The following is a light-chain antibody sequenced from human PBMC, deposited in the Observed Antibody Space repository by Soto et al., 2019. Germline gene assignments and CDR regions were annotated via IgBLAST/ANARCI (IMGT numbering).Light chain of an antibody. CDR1: NIGNKS. V-gene: IGLV3-21*02. CDR3: QVWDSSSDRGV. Sequence: SYELTQPPSVSVAPGQTAMITCGGNNIGNKSVHWYQQRPGQAPVLVVYDDSDRPSGIPDRFSGSNSGNTATLIISRVEAGDEADYYCQVWDSSSDRGVFGGGTKVTVL. J-gene: IGLJ3*02. CDR2: DDS.